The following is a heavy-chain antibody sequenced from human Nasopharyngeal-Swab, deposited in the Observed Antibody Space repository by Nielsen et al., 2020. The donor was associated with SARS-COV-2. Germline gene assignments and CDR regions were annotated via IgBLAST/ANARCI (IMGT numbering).Heavy chain of an antibody. J-gene: IGHJ5*02. D-gene: IGHD3-10*01. Sequence: WIRQPPGKGLEWVSSISSSSYIYYADSVKGRFTISRDNAKNSLYLQMNSLRAEDTAVYYCARDLGITMVRGVTRDNWFDPWGQGTLVTVSS. CDR3: ARDLGITMVRGVTRDNWFDP. V-gene: IGHV3-69-1*01. CDR2: ISSSSYI.